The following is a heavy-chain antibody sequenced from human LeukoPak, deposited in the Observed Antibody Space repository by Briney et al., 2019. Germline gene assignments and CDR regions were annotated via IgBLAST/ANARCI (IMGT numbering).Heavy chain of an antibody. CDR2: ISSSSITI. V-gene: IGHV3-48*01. CDR3: ARDDHYNYYYMDV. Sequence: GGSLRLSCAASGFIFSTYSMNWVRQAPGKGLEWVSYISSSSITIYYADSVKGRFTISRDNAENSLYLQMNSLGAEDMAVYYCARDDHYNYYYMDVWGKGTTVTVSS. CDR1: GFIFSTYS. J-gene: IGHJ6*03.